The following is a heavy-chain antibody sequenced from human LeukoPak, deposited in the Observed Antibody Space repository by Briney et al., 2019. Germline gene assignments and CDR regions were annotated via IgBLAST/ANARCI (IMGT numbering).Heavy chain of an antibody. Sequence: SQTLSLTCAVSGGSISSGGYSWSWIRQPPEKGLEWIGYIYHSGSTYYNPSLKSRVTISVDRSKNQFSLKLSSVTAADTAVYYCARTTYDFWSGYQYGMDVWGQGTTVTVSS. J-gene: IGHJ6*02. CDR1: GGSISSGGYS. V-gene: IGHV4-30-2*01. CDR3: ARTTYDFWSGYQYGMDV. CDR2: IYHSGST. D-gene: IGHD3-3*01.